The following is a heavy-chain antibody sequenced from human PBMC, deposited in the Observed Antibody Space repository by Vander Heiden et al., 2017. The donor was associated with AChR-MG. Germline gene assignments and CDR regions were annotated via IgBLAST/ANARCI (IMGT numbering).Heavy chain of an antibody. CDR3: ARGGGISGTTFTPDY. V-gene: IGHV3-11*06. J-gene: IGHJ4*02. CDR1: GFPFSDYY. Sequence: QVHLVESGGGLVRPGGSLRLSCTASGFPFSDYYMSWIRQAPGKGLEWVSSISSSSTYTNYPDSVQGRFTIAKDNAKNSLYLQMNSLRAEDTGVYYCARGGGISGTTFTPDYWGQGTLVTVSS. D-gene: IGHD1-7*01. CDR2: ISSSSTYT.